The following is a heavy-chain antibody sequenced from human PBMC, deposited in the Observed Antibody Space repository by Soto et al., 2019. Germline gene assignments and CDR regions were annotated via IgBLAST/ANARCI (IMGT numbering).Heavy chain of an antibody. V-gene: IGHV1-8*01. CDR3: ARGNGYNWNRRQYYYYYGMDV. Sequence: ASVKVSCKASGYTFTSYDINWVRQATGQGLEWMGWMNPNSGNTGYAQKFQGRVTMTRNTSISTAYMELSSLRSEDTAVYYCARGNGYNWNRRQYYYYYGMDVWGQVTTVTVTS. CDR2: MNPNSGNT. CDR1: GYTFTSYD. J-gene: IGHJ6*02. D-gene: IGHD1-20*01.